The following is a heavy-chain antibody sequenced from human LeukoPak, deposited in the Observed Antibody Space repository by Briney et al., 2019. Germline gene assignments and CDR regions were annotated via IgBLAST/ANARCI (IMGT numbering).Heavy chain of an antibody. CDR3: ARASGWLGYYFDY. J-gene: IGHJ4*02. CDR2: IKQDGSEK. D-gene: IGHD6-19*01. V-gene: IGHV3-7*01. Sequence: PGGSRRLSCAASGFTFSSYSMNWVRQAPGKGLEWVANIKQDGSEKYYVDSLKGRFTISRDNAKNSLYLQMNSLRAEDTAVYYCARASGWLGYYFDYWGQGTLVTVSS. CDR1: GFTFSSYS.